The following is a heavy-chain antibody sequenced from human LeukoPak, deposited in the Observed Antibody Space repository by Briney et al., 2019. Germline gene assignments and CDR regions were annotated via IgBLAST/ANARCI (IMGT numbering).Heavy chain of an antibody. J-gene: IGHJ6*03. V-gene: IGHV3-30*02. Sequence: GGSLRLSCAASGFTFSSYGMHWVRQAPGKGLEWVAFIRYDGSNKYYADSVKGRFTISRDNSKNTLYLQMNSLRAEDTAVYYCALAAAGTLYYYMDVWGKGTTVTISS. CDR2: IRYDGSNK. CDR1: GFTFSSYG. D-gene: IGHD6-13*01. CDR3: ALAAAGTLYYYMDV.